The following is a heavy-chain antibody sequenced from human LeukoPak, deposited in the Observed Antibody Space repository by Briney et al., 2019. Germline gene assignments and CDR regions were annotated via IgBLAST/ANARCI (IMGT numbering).Heavy chain of an antibody. D-gene: IGHD1-1*01. J-gene: IGHJ4*02. CDR2: IYPDDSDT. CDR1: AYNFSNYG. Sequence: GESLKISCKGAAYNFSNYGIAWVRQMPGEDLEWMGIIYPDDSDTRYSPSFQGQVTISADKSISTAYLQWTSLKASDTAIYYCARRDTTYFDYWGQGSLVTVSS. CDR3: ARRDTTYFDY. V-gene: IGHV5-51*01.